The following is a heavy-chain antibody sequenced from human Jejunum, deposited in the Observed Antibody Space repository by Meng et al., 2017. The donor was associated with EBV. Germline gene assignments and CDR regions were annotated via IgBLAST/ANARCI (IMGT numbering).Heavy chain of an antibody. D-gene: IGHD3-16*02. V-gene: IGHV2-5*01. CDR1: RVFPRTGGVG. CDR3: DRRLNLGYRSGAYNCLDP. Sequence: TLLESLPPLDTPRRTLTLILSFTRVFPRTGGVGMDWLRQPPGTALEWLEYIYWNDDKRYSPSQQCRLTRPTDSSKNHVILSMPNMDPVDTAKNYFDRRLNLGYRSGAYNCLDPWGQGTLVTVSS. J-gene: IGHJ5*02. CDR2: IYWNDDK.